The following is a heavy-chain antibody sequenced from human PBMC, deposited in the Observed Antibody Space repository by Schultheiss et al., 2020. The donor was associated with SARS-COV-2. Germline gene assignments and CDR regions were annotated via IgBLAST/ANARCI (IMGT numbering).Heavy chain of an antibody. CDR2: IYSGGST. D-gene: IGHD3-22*01. V-gene: IGHV3-NL1*01. Sequence: GGSLRLSCAASGFTFSSYGMHWVRQAPGKGLEWVAVIYSGGSTYYADSVKGRFTISRDNSKNTLYLQMNSLRAEDTAVYYCARAMIVVVHDAFDIWGQGTMVTVSS. J-gene: IGHJ3*02. CDR1: GFTFSSYG. CDR3: ARAMIVVVHDAFDI.